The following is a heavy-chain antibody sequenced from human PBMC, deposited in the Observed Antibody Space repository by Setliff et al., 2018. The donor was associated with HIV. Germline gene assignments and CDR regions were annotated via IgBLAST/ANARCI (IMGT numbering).Heavy chain of an antibody. CDR1: DDSIRSTHFY. CDR2: IYYSGST. Sequence: ASETLSLTCTVSDDSIRSTHFYWVWIRQPPGRGLEWIGTIYYSGSTYYNPSLKSRVTISVDTSKNQFSLKLSSVTAADTAVYYCAREPYCSGGSCYNNWFDPWGQGTLVTVSS. D-gene: IGHD2-15*01. J-gene: IGHJ5*02. V-gene: IGHV4-39*07. CDR3: AREPYCSGGSCYNNWFDP.